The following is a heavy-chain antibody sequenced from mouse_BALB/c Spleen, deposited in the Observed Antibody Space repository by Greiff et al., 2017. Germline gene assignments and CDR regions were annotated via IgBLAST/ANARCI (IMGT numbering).Heavy chain of an antibody. CDR1: GFTFSSYG. Sequence: EVQRVESGGGLVQPGGSLKLSCAASGFTFSSYGMSWVRQTPDKRLELVATINSNGGSTYYPDSVKGRFTISRDNAKNTLYLQMSSLKSEDTAMYYCARDHGTSYFDYWGQGTTLTVSS. J-gene: IGHJ2*01. D-gene: IGHD2-14*01. CDR2: INSNGGST. CDR3: ARDHGTSYFDY. V-gene: IGHV5-6-3*01.